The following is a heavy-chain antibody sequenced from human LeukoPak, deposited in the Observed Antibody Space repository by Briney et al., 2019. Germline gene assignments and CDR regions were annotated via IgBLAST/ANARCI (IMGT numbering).Heavy chain of an antibody. CDR2: IHWNGGST. J-gene: IGHJ4*02. Sequence: GGSLRLSCAASGFTFDDYGMSWVRQAPGKGLEWVSGIHWNGGSTGYADSVKGRFTISRDNAKNSLYLQMNSLRDEDTAVYYCASRYSSLFDYWGQGTLVTVSS. CDR1: GFTFDDYG. D-gene: IGHD6-13*01. CDR3: ASRYSSLFDY. V-gene: IGHV3-20*04.